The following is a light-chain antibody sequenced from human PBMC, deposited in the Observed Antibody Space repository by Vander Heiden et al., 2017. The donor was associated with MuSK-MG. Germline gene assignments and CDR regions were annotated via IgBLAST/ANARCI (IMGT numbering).Light chain of an antibody. V-gene: IGKV1-5*01. CDR1: QSVGSW. CDR2: DAS. CDR3: QQYNSVRYT. Sequence: DFQMTQSPSTLSASVGDRVTITCRASQSVGSWLAWYQQKPGKAPRLLIYDASNLQSGVPARFRGSGSGTEFTLTISRLQPDDFGTYYCQQYNSVRYTFGQGTKLEIK. J-gene: IGKJ2*01.